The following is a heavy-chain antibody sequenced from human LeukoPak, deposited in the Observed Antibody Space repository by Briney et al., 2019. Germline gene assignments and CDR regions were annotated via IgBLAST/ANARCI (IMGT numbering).Heavy chain of an antibody. V-gene: IGHV3-30-3*01. CDR2: ISYVGNNA. CDR1: GFTFSNYA. D-gene: IGHD3-16*01. Sequence: PGGSLRLSCAASGFTFSNYAMYWVRQAPGKGLEWVSFISYVGNNARYADSVKGRFTISRDNSKNTLSLQKNSLRAEGTAVYFCSTRLAAIFDYWGKGKWVTAPS. J-gene: IGHJ4*02. CDR3: STRLAAIFDY.